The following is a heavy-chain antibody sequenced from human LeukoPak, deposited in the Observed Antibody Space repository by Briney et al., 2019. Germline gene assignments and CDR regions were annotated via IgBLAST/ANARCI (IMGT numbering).Heavy chain of an antibody. CDR1: GFTISSNY. CDR3: ARASFWFDYSGYYFDY. CDR2: IYSGGGT. V-gene: IGHV3-66*01. D-gene: IGHD2-15*01. J-gene: IGHJ4*02. Sequence: GESLRLSCAASGFTISSNYMSWVRQAPGKGLEWVSVIYSGGGTYYADSVKGRFTISRHNSKNTVSLQMNSLRAEDTAVYYCARASFWFDYSGYYFDYWGQGTLVTVSS.